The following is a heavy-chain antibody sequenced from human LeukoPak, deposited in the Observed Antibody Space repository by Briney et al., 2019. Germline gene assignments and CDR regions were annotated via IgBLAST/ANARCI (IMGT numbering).Heavy chain of an antibody. CDR2: IKQDGSEK. V-gene: IGHV3-7*03. CDR3: ARDRAGSGWFGGFDI. Sequence: GGPLRLSCAASGFTFSSYWMSWVRQAPGKGLEGVANIKQDGSEKYYVDSVKGRFTISRDNAKNSLYLQMNSLRAEDTAVYYCARDRAGSGWFGGFDIWGQGTMVTVSS. J-gene: IGHJ3*02. CDR1: GFTFSSYW. D-gene: IGHD6-19*01.